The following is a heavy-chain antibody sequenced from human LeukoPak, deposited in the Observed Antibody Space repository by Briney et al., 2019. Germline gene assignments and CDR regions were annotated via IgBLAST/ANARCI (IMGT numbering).Heavy chain of an antibody. V-gene: IGHV4-59*11. D-gene: IGHD3-10*01. CDR3: ARAPYGSATNNYYMDV. CDR2: IYYSGST. CDR1: GGSISSHY. Sequence: SETLSLTCTVSGGSISSHYWGWVRQPPGKGLEWIGYIYYSGSTYYNPSLKSRVTISVDTSKNQFSLKLSSVTAADTAVYYCARAPYGSATNNYYMDVWGKGTTVTVPS. J-gene: IGHJ6*03.